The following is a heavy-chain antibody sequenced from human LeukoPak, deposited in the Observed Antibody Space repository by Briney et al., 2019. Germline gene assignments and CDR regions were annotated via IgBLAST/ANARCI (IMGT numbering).Heavy chain of an antibody. CDR3: AKEFSGFYYDSSGYTDLCY. CDR1: GFTFSSYS. V-gene: IGHV3-23*01. J-gene: IGHJ4*02. CDR2: ISGSGGST. D-gene: IGHD3-22*01. Sequence: GGSLRLSCAASGFTFSSYSMNWVRQAPGKGLEWVSAISGSGGSTYYADSVKGRFTISRDNSKNTLYLQMNSLRAEDTAVYYCAKEFSGFYYDSSGYTDLCYWGQGTLVTVSS.